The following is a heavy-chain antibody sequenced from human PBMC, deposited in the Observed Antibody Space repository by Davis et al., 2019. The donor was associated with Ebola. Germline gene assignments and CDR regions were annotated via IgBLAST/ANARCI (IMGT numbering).Heavy chain of an antibody. V-gene: IGHV3-11*01. CDR2: INSSGSTI. Sequence: GESLKISCAASGFTFSDYYMSWIRQAPGKGLEWVSYINSSGSTIYYADSVKGRFTISRDNAKNSLYLQMNSLRAEDTAVYYCARDRWPGALDYWGQGTLVTVSS. CDR3: ARDRWPGALDY. D-gene: IGHD1-26*01. CDR1: GFTFSDYY. J-gene: IGHJ4*02.